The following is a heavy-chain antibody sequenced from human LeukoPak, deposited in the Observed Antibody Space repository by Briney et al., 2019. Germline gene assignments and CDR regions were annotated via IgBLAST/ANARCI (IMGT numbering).Heavy chain of an antibody. D-gene: IGHD1-26*01. V-gene: IGHV4-31*03. CDR1: GGSISSGGYY. CDR2: IYYSGST. CDR3: ARESGREVGATGLDP. J-gene: IGHJ5*02. Sequence: SETLSLTCTVSGGSISSGGYYWSWIRQHPGKGLEWIGYIYYSGSTYYNPSLKSRVTISVDTSKNQFSLKLSSVTAADTAVYYCARESGREVGATGLDPWGQGTLVTVSS.